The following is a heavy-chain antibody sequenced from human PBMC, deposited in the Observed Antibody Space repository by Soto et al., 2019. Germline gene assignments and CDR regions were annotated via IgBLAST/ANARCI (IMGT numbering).Heavy chain of an antibody. D-gene: IGHD3-16*01. J-gene: IGHJ6*02. CDR1: GYTFTTYG. CDR3: AREGEMPYYYYGLDV. CDR2: ISGYGGHT. V-gene: IGHV1-18*01. Sequence: QVQLVQSGAEVRKPGASVKVSCKASGYTFTTYGISWVRQAPGQGLEWMGWISGYGGHTKYAQKFQGRIIMTTDTSTSTVYMDLRSLRSDDTAVYYCAREGEMPYYYYGLDVWGQGTTVTVSS.